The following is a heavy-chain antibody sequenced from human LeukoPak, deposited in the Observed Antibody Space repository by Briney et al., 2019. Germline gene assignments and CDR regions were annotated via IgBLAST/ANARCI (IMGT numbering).Heavy chain of an antibody. D-gene: IGHD6-13*01. CDR3: AKQSAGSAAWYSLHYDF. Sequence: PGGSLRLSCAASGFTFDDYAMHWVRQAPGKGLEWVSGISWNSGTIGHADSVKGRFTISRDNSKDTLYLQMNGLRAEDTAVYFCAKQSAGSAAWYSLHYDFWGQGTLVTVSS. J-gene: IGHJ4*02. CDR1: GFTFDDYA. V-gene: IGHV3-9*01. CDR2: ISWNSGTI.